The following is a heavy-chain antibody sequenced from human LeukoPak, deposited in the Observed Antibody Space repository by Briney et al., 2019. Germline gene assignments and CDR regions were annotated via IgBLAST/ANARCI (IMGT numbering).Heavy chain of an antibody. J-gene: IGHJ4*02. CDR1: GYTFTSYY. V-gene: IGHV1-46*01. CDR2: INPSGGST. Sequence: EASVKVSCKASGYTFTSYYMHWVRQAPGQGLEWMGIINPSGGSTSYAQKFQGRVTMTRDTSTSTVYMELSSLRSEDTAVYYCARDSCSSTSCYGLDYWGQGTLVTVSS. D-gene: IGHD2-2*01. CDR3: ARDSCSSTSCYGLDY.